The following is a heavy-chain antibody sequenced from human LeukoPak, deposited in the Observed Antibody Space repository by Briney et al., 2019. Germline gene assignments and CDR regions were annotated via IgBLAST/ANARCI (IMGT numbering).Heavy chain of an antibody. CDR1: GYTFTSYA. J-gene: IGHJ4*02. CDR2: INASNGNT. CDR3: ARDLTGSYHFDY. D-gene: IGHD3-10*01. V-gene: IGHV1-3*01. Sequence: ASVKVSCKASGYTFTSYAMHWVRQAPGQRLEWMGWINASNGNTKYSQKFQGRVTITRDTSASTAYMELSSLRSEDTAVYYCARDLTGSYHFDYWGQGTLVTVST.